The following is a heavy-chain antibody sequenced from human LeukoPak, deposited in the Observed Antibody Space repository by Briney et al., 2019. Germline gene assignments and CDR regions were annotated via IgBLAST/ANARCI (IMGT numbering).Heavy chain of an antibody. J-gene: IGHJ4*02. V-gene: IGHV4-39*07. CDR1: GGSMSSSSYY. CDR2: IYYSEST. CDR3: ARIPTVTFFDY. D-gene: IGHD4-17*01. Sequence: SETLSLTCTVSGGSMSSSSYYWGWIRQPPGKGLEWIGSIYYSESTYQNPSLKSRVTISVDTSKYQFSLKLSSVTAADTAVYYCARIPTVTFFDYWGQGTLVTVSS.